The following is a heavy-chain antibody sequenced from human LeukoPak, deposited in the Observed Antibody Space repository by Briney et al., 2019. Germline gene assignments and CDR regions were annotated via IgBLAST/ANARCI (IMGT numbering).Heavy chain of an antibody. Sequence: SVKVSCKASGGTFSSYTISWVRQAPGQGLEWMGRIIPIFGTANYAQKFQGRVTITTDESTSTAYMELSSLRSEDTAVYYCARDPLVYGDAVEYFQHWGQGTLVTVSS. CDR2: IIPIFGTA. CDR1: GGTFSSYT. CDR3: ARDPLVYGDAVEYFQH. D-gene: IGHD4-17*01. V-gene: IGHV1-69*05. J-gene: IGHJ1*01.